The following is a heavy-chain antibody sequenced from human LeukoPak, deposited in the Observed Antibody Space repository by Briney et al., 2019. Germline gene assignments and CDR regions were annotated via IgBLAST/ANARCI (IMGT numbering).Heavy chain of an antibody. J-gene: IGHJ5*02. CDR3: ARDSGTTGEVKFDP. V-gene: IGHV4-34*01. Sequence: SETLSLTCAVYGGSFSGYYWSWIRQPPGKGLEWIGEINHSGSTNYNPSLKSRVTISIDTSKNQFSLKLMSVTAADTAVYYCARDSGTTGEVKFDPWGQGTLVTVSS. CDR2: INHSGST. CDR1: GGSFSGYY. D-gene: IGHD3-10*01.